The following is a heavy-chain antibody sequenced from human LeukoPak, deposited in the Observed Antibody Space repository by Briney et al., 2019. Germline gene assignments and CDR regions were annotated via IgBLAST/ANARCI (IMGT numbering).Heavy chain of an antibody. D-gene: IGHD6-6*01. CDR3: ARGEGVAARLNWFDP. CDR1: GGSFSGYY. CDR2: INHSGST. J-gene: IGHJ5*02. Sequence: SETLSPTCAVYGGSFSGYYWSWIRQPPGKGLEWIGEINHSGSTNYNPSLKSRVTISVDTSKNQFSLKLSSVTAADTAVYYCARGEGVAARLNWFDPWGQGTLVTVSS. V-gene: IGHV4-34*01.